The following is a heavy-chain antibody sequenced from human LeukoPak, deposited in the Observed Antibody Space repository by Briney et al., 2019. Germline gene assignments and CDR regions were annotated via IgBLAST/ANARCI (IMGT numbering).Heavy chain of an antibody. CDR2: IYYSGST. CDR1: GGSISSYY. CDR3: ARLHFFGYSGYAFDY. Sequence: SETLSLTCTVSGGSISSYYWSWIRQPAGKGLEWIGSIYYSGSTYYNPSLKSRVTISVDTSKNQFSLKLSSVTAADTAMYYCARLHFFGYSGYAFDYWGQGTLVTVSS. D-gene: IGHD5-12*01. J-gene: IGHJ4*02. V-gene: IGHV4-59*05.